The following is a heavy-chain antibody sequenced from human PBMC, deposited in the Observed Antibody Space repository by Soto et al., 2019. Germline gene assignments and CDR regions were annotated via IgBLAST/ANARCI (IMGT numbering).Heavy chain of an antibody. Sequence: EMQLLESGGGIEQPGGSLRLSCAASGSTFGSYALNWVRQAPGKGLEWVSAISRDVGTTFYADSVKGRFTISRDNSRNMVFLQMDSLRVEDTAVYYCAKGGFWVHYGLDVWGQGTTVTVSS. J-gene: IGHJ6*02. CDR2: ISRDVGTT. V-gene: IGHV3-23*01. CDR1: GSTFGSYA. D-gene: IGHD3-16*01. CDR3: AKGGFWVHYGLDV.